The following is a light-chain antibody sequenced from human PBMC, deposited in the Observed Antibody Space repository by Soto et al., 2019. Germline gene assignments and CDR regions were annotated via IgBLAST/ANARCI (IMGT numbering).Light chain of an antibody. CDR3: QQYDSHPYT. CDR2: DAS. V-gene: IGKV1-5*01. Sequence: DIQMTQSPSSLSASVGDRVTITCRASQSINHWLAWYQQKPGKAPKFLIYDASTLRNGVPSRFSGRGSRTEFTLTISSLQPDDFATYYCQQYDSHPYTFGQGTK. J-gene: IGKJ2*01. CDR1: QSINHW.